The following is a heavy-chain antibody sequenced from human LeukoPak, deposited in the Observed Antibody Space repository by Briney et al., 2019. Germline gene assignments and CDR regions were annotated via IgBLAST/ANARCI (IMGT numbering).Heavy chain of an antibody. Sequence: SETLSLTCTVSGGSISSGSYYWSWIRQPPGKGLEWIGSIYHSGSTYYNPSLKSRVTISVDTSKNQFSLKLSSVTAADTAVYYCARHLYDSSGPYPYYFDYWGQGTLVTVSS. D-gene: IGHD3-22*01. V-gene: IGHV4-39*01. CDR1: GGSISSGSYY. CDR2: IYHSGST. CDR3: ARHLYDSSGPYPYYFDY. J-gene: IGHJ4*02.